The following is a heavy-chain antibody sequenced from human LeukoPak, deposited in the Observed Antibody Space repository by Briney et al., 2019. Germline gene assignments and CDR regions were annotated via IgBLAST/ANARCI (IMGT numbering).Heavy chain of an antibody. CDR2: IKEDGSEK. CDR1: RFTFGSSW. D-gene: IGHD2-8*01. V-gene: IGHV3-7*01. Sequence: GGSLRLSCAASRFTFGSSWMSWVRQAPGKGLKWVANIKEDGSEKYYVDSVKGRFTISRDNAKNSLYLQMNSLRAEDTAVYYCARIVRGMVMPQNAFDIWGQGTMVTVSS. CDR3: ARIVRGMVMPQNAFDI. J-gene: IGHJ3*02.